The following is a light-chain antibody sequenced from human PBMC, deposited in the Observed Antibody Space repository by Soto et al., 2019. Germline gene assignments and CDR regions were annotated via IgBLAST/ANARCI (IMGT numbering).Light chain of an antibody. CDR1: QSISTW. V-gene: IGKV1-5*01. CDR3: QQYNSYSSP. J-gene: IGKJ1*01. Sequence: DIQMTQSPSAVSASVGDRVTITCRASQSISTWLAWYQQKPGKAPKLLIYDASSLESGVPSRFSGSGFGKEFTLTISSLQPDDFATYYCQQYNSYSSPFGQGTKVDIK. CDR2: DAS.